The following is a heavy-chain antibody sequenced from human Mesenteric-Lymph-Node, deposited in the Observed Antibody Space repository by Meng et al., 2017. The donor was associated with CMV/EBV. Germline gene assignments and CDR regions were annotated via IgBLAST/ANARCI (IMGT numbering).Heavy chain of an antibody. Sequence: GGSLRLSCAASGFTFSSYGMHWVRQAPGKGLEGVAVIWYDGSKKYYADSVKGRFTISRDNSKNTLYLQMNSLRAEDTAVYYCAKDLRIQLWLQDYYYGMDVWGQGTTVTVSS. V-gene: IGHV3-33*06. J-gene: IGHJ6*02. D-gene: IGHD5-18*01. CDR2: IWYDGSKK. CDR1: GFTFSSYG. CDR3: AKDLRIQLWLQDYYYGMDV.